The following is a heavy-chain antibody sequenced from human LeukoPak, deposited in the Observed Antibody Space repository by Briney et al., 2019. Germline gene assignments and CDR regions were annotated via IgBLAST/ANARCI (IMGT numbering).Heavy chain of an antibody. CDR1: GFIFSSYA. D-gene: IGHD2-15*01. CDR2: ISGSGSST. V-gene: IGHV3-23*01. CDR3: VAAPDAWFDP. Sequence: GGSLRLSCAASGFIFSSYAMNWARQAPGKGLEWVSGISGSGSSTYYADYVKGRFTISRDNSKNTLYLQMNSLRAEDTAVYYCVAAPDAWFDPWGQGTLVTVSS. J-gene: IGHJ5*02.